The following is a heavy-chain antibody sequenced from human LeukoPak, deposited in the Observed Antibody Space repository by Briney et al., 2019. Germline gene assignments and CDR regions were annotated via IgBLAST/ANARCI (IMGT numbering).Heavy chain of an antibody. CDR3: ARRRGVGATTTTFDY. Sequence: PSETLPLTCAVSGYSISSGYYWGWIRQPPGKGLEWIGSIYHSGSTYYNPSLKSRVTISVDTSKNQFSLKLSSVTAADTAVYYCARRRGVGATTTTFDYWGQGTLVTVSS. CDR1: GYSISSGYY. CDR2: IYHSGST. V-gene: IGHV4-38-2*01. J-gene: IGHJ4*02. D-gene: IGHD1-26*01.